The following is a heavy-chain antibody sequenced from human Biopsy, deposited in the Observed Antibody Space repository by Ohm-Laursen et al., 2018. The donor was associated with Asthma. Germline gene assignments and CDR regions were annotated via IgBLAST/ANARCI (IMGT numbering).Heavy chain of an antibody. CDR2: ISFDGTNR. CDR3: AKEVFPGWELRRGPDS. D-gene: IGHD1-26*01. Sequence: SLRLSCSASGFSSSNYGMHWVRQAPGKGLDWVAVISFDGTNRNYTDSVKGRFTISRDNSRNTLHLEMNSLRAEDTAVYFCAKEVFPGWELRRGPDSWGQGTLVTVSS. CDR1: GFSSSNYG. V-gene: IGHV3-30*18. J-gene: IGHJ4*02.